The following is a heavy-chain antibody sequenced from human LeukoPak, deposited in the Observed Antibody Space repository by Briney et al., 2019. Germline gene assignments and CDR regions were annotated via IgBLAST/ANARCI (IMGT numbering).Heavy chain of an antibody. CDR2: IRYDGSNK. V-gene: IGHV3-30*02. J-gene: IGHJ6*03. D-gene: IGHD6-13*01. CDR3: AKDGFTDSSSWYPFYYYYYYMDV. Sequence: PGGSLRLSCAASGFTFSSYWMHWVRQAPGKGLEWVAFIRYDGSNKYYADSVKGRFTISRDNSKNTRYLQMNSLRAEDTAVNYCAKDGFTDSSSWYPFYYYYYYMDVWGKGTPVTISS. CDR1: GFTFSSYW.